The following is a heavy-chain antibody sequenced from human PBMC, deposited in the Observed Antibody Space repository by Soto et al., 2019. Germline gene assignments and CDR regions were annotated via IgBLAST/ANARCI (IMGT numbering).Heavy chain of an antibody. D-gene: IGHD4-4*01. CDR2: ISSSSSYI. J-gene: IGHJ4*02. CDR1: GFTFSSYS. CDR3: ARDRDGYNNHDY. V-gene: IGHV3-21*01. Sequence: SCAASGFTFSSYSMNWVRQAPGKGLEWVSSISSSSSYIYYADSVKGRFTISRGNAKNSLYLQMNSLRAEDTAVYYCARDRDGYNNHDYWGQGTLVTVSS.